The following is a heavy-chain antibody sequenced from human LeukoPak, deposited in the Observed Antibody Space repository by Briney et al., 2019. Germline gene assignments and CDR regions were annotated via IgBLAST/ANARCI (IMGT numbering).Heavy chain of an antibody. CDR2: ISSSSSYI. Sequence: PGGSLRLSCAASGFTFSSYSMNWVRQAPGKGLEWVSSISSSSSYIYYADSVKGRFTISRDNSKNTLYLQMNSLRAEDTAVYYCAKMADGGWDPDDYWGQGTLVTVSS. V-gene: IGHV3-21*01. CDR3: AKMADGGWDPDDY. D-gene: IGHD6-19*01. CDR1: GFTFSSYS. J-gene: IGHJ4*02.